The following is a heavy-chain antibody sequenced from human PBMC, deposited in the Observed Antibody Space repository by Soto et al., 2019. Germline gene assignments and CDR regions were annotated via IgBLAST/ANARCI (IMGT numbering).Heavy chain of an antibody. CDR2: ISGSGGTI. J-gene: IGHJ4*02. CDR1: GVRLSSYS. V-gene: IGHV3-48*02. Sequence: PGWCLRISCAACGVRLSSYSVNGVRQAPGKGLEWISYISGSGGTIYADSVKGRFTISRDNAKNSLFLQMNSLRDEDTAIFYCVRDHHYAFDYWGQGAPVTVSS. CDR3: VRDHHYAFDY. D-gene: IGHD4-17*01.